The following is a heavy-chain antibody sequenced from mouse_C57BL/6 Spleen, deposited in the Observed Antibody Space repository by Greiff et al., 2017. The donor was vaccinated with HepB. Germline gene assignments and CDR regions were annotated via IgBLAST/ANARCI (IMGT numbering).Heavy chain of an antibody. CDR2: ISSGGSYT. V-gene: IGHV5-6*01. CDR3: ARDRGSADYFDY. CDR1: GFTFSSYG. J-gene: IGHJ2*01. Sequence: VQLKESGGDLVKPGGSLKLSCAASGFTFSSYGMSWVRQTPDKRLEWVATISSGGSYTYYPDSVKGRFTISRDNAKNTLYLQMSSLKSEDTAMYYCARDRGSADYFDYWGQGTTLTVSS.